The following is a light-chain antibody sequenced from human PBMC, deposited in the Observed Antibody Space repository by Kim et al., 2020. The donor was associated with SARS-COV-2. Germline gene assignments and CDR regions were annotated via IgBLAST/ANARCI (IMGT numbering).Light chain of an antibody. J-gene: IGKJ4*02. Sequence: VSPGETATPSCRARQSVSSNLAWYKQKPGQAPRLLIYGASTRATGIPARFSGSGSGTEFTLTISRLQSEDFAVYYCQQYNNWPLTFGGGTKVDIK. CDR3: QQYNNWPLT. CDR2: GAS. CDR1: QSVSSN. V-gene: IGKV3-15*01.